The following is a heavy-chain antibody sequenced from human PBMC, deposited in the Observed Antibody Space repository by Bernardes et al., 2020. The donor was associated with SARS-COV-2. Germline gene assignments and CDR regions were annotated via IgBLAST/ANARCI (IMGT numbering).Heavy chain of an antibody. Sequence: GGSLRLSCAASGFTFDDYAMHWVRQAPGKGLEWVSGISWNSGSIGYADSVKGRFTISRDNAKNSLYLQMNSLRAEDTALYYCAKDNIAGSAMDVWGQGTTVTVSS. CDR2: ISWNSGSI. CDR3: AKDNIAGSAMDV. V-gene: IGHV3-9*01. CDR1: GFTFDDYA. J-gene: IGHJ6*02. D-gene: IGHD3-16*02.